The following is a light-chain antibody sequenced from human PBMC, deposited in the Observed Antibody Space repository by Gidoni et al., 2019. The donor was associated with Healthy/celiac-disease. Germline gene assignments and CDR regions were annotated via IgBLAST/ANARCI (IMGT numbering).Light chain of an antibody. J-gene: IGLJ3*02. V-gene: IGLV1-44*01. CDR2: SNN. CDR1: SSNIGRNT. Sequence: QSVLTKPPSASGTPGQRVTISCSGSSSNIGRNTVNWYQQLPGTAPKLLIYSNNQRPSGVPDRFSGSKSGTSASLAISGLQSEDEADYYCAAWDDSLNGFWVFGGGTKLTVL. CDR3: AAWDDSLNGFWV.